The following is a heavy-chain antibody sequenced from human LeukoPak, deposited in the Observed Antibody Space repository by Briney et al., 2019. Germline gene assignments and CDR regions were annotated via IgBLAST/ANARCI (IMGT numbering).Heavy chain of an antibody. CDR1: GYTFTSYY. J-gene: IGHJ6*02. V-gene: IGHV1-46*01. CDR3: ASPFYYGSGSSADYYYGMDV. CDR2: INPSGGST. D-gene: IGHD3-10*01. Sequence: ASVKVSCKASGYTFTSYYMHWVRQAPGQGLEWMGIINPSGGSTSYAQKFQGRVTMTRDTSTGTVYMELSSLRSEDTAVYYCASPFYYGSGSSADYYYGMDVWGQGTTVTVSS.